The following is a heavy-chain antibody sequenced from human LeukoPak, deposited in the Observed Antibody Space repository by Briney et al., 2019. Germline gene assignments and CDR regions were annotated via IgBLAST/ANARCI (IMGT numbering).Heavy chain of an antibody. CDR2: ISSSSSTI. CDR3: ARDMITFDPTSYYFDY. V-gene: IGHV3-48*04. Sequence: GGSLRLSCAASGFTFSSYSMNWVRQAPGKGLEWVSYISSSSSTIYYADSVKGRFTISRDNAKNSLYLQMNSLRAEDTAVYYCARDMITFDPTSYYFDYWGQGTLVTVSS. D-gene: IGHD3-16*01. J-gene: IGHJ4*02. CDR1: GFTFSSYS.